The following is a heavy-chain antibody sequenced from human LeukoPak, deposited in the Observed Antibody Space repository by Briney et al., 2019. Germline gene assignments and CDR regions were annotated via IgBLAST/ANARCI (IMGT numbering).Heavy chain of an antibody. CDR3: ARRRYYDILTGYKGLDY. CDR2: INHSGST. Sequence: PSETLSLTCAVYGGSFSGYYWSWIRQPPGKGLEWIGEINHSGSTNYNPSHKSRVTISVDTSKNQFSLKLSSVTAADTAVYYCARRRYYDILTGYKGLDYWGQGTLVTVSS. D-gene: IGHD3-9*01. J-gene: IGHJ4*02. CDR1: GGSFSGYY. V-gene: IGHV4-34*01.